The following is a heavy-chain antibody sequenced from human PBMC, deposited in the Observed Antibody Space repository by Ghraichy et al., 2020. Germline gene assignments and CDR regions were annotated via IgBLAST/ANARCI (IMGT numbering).Heavy chain of an antibody. J-gene: IGHJ6*02. CDR3: AKDLDCGGDCWPLPYYYYYYGMDV. D-gene: IGHD2-21*02. Sequence: GESLNISCAASGFTFSSYGMHWVRQAPGKGLEWVAVISYDGSNKYYADSVKGRFTISRDNSKNTLYLQMNSLRAEDTAVYYCAKDLDCGGDCWPLPYYYYYYGMDVWGQGTTVTVSS. CDR1: GFTFSSYG. V-gene: IGHV3-30*18. CDR2: ISYDGSNK.